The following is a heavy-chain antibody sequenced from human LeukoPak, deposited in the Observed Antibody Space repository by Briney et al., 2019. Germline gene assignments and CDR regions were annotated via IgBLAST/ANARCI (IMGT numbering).Heavy chain of an antibody. CDR1: EFTFSNHD. J-gene: IGHJ3*02. D-gene: IGHD3-10*01. CDR3: ARGGNYFGSGTYPFPLDI. CDR2: IGTGGDT. Sequence: GGSLRLSCAASEFTFSNHDMHWVRQATGKGLESVSAIGTGGDTYYDASVKGRFTISRENARSSLYLKMNSLRVGDTAVYYCARGGNYFGSGTYPFPLDIWGQGTMVTVSS. V-gene: IGHV3-13*01.